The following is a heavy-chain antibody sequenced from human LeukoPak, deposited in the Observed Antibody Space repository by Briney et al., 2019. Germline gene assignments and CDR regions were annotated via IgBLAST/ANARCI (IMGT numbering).Heavy chain of an antibody. CDR1: GASISSSY. V-gene: IGHV4-59*01. D-gene: IGHD3-22*01. Sequence: PSETLSLTCAVSGASISSSYWSWIRQPPGKGLEWIGYINYSGNTKYNPSLESRVTISVDASNNQFSLRLSSVTAADTAFYYCARGYYDSRGYSNTFDIWGQGTLVTVSS. J-gene: IGHJ3*02. CDR2: INYSGNT. CDR3: ARGYYDSRGYSNTFDI.